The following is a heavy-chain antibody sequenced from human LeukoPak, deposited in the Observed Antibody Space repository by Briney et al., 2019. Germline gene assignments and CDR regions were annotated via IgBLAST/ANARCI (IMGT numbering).Heavy chain of an antibody. V-gene: IGHV1-69*02. D-gene: IGHD6-13*01. CDR2: IIPILGIA. Sequence: GASVKVSCKASGGTFSSYTISWVRQAPGQGLEWMGRIIPILGIANYAQKFQGRVTITADKSTSTAYMELRSLRSDDTAVYYCARLHHWGIAAAGKRSWFDPWGQGTLVTVSS. J-gene: IGHJ5*02. CDR1: GGTFSSYT. CDR3: ARLHHWGIAAAGKRSWFDP.